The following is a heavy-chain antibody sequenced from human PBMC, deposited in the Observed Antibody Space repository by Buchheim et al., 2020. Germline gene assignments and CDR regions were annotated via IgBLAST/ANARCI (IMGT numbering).Heavy chain of an antibody. D-gene: IGHD3-3*01. CDR3: ARVRVDFWSGYFYFDY. V-gene: IGHV3-7*01. CDR1: GFTFSSYW. Sequence: EVQLVESGGGLVQPGGSLRLSCAASGFTFSSYWMSWVRQAPGKGLEWVANIKQDGSEKYYVDSVKGRFTISRDNAKNSLYLQMNSLRAEDTAVYYCARVRVDFWSGYFYFDYWGQGTL. J-gene: IGHJ4*02. CDR2: IKQDGSEK.